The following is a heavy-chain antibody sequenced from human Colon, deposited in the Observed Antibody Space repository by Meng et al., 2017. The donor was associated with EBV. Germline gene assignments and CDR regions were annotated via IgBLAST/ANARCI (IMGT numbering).Heavy chain of an antibody. CDR3: ARVSSGWDYFDY. J-gene: IGHJ4*02. V-gene: IGHV4-31*03. Sequence: VHLTESGPGLVKPSQTLSLTCTVSGGSVSSGGYYWTWIRQHPGKGLEWFGHIYYSGSTFYNPSLKRRVIISIDTSKNQFSLNLRSVTAADTAVYYCARVSSGWDYFDYWGQGTLVTVSS. CDR1: GGSVSSGGYY. CDR2: IYYSGST. D-gene: IGHD6-19*01.